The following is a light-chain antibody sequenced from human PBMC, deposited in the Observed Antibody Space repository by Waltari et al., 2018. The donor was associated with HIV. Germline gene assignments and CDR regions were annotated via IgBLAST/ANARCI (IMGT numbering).Light chain of an antibody. V-gene: IGLV1-40*01. CDR2: GSR. J-gene: IGLJ2*01. Sequence: QSVLTQAPSVSGAPGQRVTISCTGSSSNIGAGYAVNWYQQHPGPAPKLLIFGSRNRPSGVPDRFSASTSGTSASLAITGLQAEDEADYFCQSYDNSLTGSLFGGGTKLTVL. CDR1: SSNIGAGYA. CDR3: QSYDNSLTGSL.